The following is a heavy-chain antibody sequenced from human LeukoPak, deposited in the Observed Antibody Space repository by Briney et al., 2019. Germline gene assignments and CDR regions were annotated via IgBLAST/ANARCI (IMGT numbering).Heavy chain of an antibody. Sequence: ASVKVSCKVSGYTLTELSMHWVRQAPGKGLEWMGGFDPEDGETIYAQKFQGRVTITADESTSTAYMELSSLRSEDTAVFYCAGSLKFITMIPHYWGQGTLVTVSS. J-gene: IGHJ4*02. D-gene: IGHD3-22*01. CDR3: AGSLKFITMIPHY. V-gene: IGHV1-24*01. CDR2: FDPEDGET. CDR1: GYTLTELS.